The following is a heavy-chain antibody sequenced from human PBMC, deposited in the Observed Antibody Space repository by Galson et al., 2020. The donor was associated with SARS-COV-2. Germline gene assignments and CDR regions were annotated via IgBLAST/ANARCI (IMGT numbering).Heavy chain of an antibody. J-gene: IGHJ3*01. CDR2: IYPGDSET. Sequence: GESLKISCKGSGYNFARYWIAWVRQMPGKGLEWMGIIYPGDSETRYSPSFQGQVTISADKSISTAYLQWSSLKASDTAIYYCAREITISRALDLWGQGTMVTVS. CDR3: AREITISRALDL. CDR1: GYNFARYW. V-gene: IGHV5-51*01. D-gene: IGHD3-10*01.